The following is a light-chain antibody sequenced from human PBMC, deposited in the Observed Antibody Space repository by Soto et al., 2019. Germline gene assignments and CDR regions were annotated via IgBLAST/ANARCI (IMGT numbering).Light chain of an antibody. Sequence: AIRMTQSPSSFSASTGDRVTITCRASQGISSYLAWYQQKPGKAPKLLIYAASTLQSGVPSRFSGSGSGTDFTLTISCLQFEDFATYYWQQYYSYPPTFGGGTKVEIK. CDR3: QQYYSYPPT. CDR1: QGISSY. J-gene: IGKJ4*01. V-gene: IGKV1-8*01. CDR2: AAS.